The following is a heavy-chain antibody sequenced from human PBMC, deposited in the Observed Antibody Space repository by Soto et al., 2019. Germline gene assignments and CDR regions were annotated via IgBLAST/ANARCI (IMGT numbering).Heavy chain of an antibody. V-gene: IGHV1-8*01. CDR1: GYTFTSYD. Sequence: GASVKVSCKASGYTFTSYDINWVRQATGQGLEWMGWMNPNSGNTGYAQKFQGRVTMTRNTSISTAYMELSSLRSEDTAVYYCARRGFVTIFGVVIIRGGWFDPWGQGTLVPVSS. D-gene: IGHD3-3*01. J-gene: IGHJ5*02. CDR2: MNPNSGNT. CDR3: ARRGFVTIFGVVIIRGGWFDP.